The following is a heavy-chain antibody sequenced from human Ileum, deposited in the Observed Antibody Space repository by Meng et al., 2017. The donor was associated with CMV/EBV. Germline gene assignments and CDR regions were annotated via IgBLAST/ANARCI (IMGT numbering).Heavy chain of an antibody. CDR2: VYSSGST. D-gene: IGHD2-2*01. J-gene: IGHJ4*02. V-gene: IGHV4-4*07. Sequence: VQLQESGPGLVKPSETFSPTCTVSGGSISGYYWSWIRQPATKGLEWIGRVYSSGSTDYNPSLQSRVTMSVDTSKNQFSLKLSSVTAADTAVYYCARGSSSWAFDYWGQGTLVTVSS. CDR3: ARGSSSWAFDY. CDR1: GGSISGYY.